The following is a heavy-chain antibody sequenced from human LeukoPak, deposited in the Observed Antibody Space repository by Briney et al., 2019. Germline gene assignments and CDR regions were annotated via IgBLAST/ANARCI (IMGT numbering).Heavy chain of an antibody. Sequence: GGSLRLSCAASGFTVSSSYMSWVRQAPGKGLEWVSVIYSGGSTYYADSAKGRFTITRDNSKNTLYLQMNSLRAEDTAVYYCVRDSITRYYFDYWGQGTLVTVSS. CDR1: GFTVSSSY. V-gene: IGHV3-53*01. CDR3: VRDSITRYYFDY. D-gene: IGHD3-3*01. CDR2: IYSGGST. J-gene: IGHJ4*02.